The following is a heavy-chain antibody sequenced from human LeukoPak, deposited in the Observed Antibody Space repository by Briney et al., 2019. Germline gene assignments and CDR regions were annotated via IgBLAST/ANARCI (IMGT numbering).Heavy chain of an antibody. CDR1: GGSISSYY. V-gene: IGHV4-59*01. J-gene: IGHJ4*02. CDR3: ARLTGNYFDY. Sequence: SETLSLTCTVSGGSISSYYWSWIRQPPGKGLEWIGYIYYSGTTYNPSLKSRVTISIDTSKNQFSLKLSSVTAADTAVYYCARLTGNYFDYWGQETLVTVSS. D-gene: IGHD1-20*01. CDR2: IYYSGT.